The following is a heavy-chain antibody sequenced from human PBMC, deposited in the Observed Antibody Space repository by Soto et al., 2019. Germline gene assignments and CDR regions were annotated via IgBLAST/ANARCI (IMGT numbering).Heavy chain of an antibody. V-gene: IGHV3-33*01. CDR1: GFTFSSYG. J-gene: IGHJ6*02. D-gene: IGHD3-22*01. CDR2: IWYDGSNK. Sequence: PGGSLRLSCAASGFTFSSYGMHWVRQAPGKGLEWVAVIWYDGSNKYYADSVKGRFTISRDNSKNTLYLQMNSLRAEDTAVYYCARDISSYDNYYYYGMDVWGQGTTVTVSS. CDR3: ARDISSYDNYYYYGMDV.